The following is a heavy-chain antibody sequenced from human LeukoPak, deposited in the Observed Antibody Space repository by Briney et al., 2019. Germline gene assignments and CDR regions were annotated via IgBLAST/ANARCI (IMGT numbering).Heavy chain of an antibody. J-gene: IGHJ6*04. V-gene: IGHV3-30*04. CDR1: GFTPSSYA. CDR3: ARDQGQLWLHYFYGMDV. D-gene: IGHD5-18*01. Sequence: VGSPRLSRAPPGFTPSSYAMHWVRQAPGKGLERVAVISYDGSNKYYADSVKGRFTISRDNSKNTLYLQMNSLRAEDTGVYYYARDQGQLWLHYFYGMDVWGKGTTVTVSS. CDR2: ISYDGSNK.